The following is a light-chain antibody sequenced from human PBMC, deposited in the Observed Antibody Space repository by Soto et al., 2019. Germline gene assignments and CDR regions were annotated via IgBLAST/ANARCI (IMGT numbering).Light chain of an antibody. V-gene: IGKV2-28*01. J-gene: IGKJ2*01. CDR3: MQGLRPMYT. CDR1: QTLLHSNGYTY. Sequence: EIAMTQSPLSLAVTPGEPASISCRSSQTLLHSNGYTYLDWYLQKPGQSPQLLIYVGCNRASGVPDRFSGSGSGTDFTLTLSRVEADDVGIFYCMQGLRPMYTFGQGTKLESK. CDR2: VGC.